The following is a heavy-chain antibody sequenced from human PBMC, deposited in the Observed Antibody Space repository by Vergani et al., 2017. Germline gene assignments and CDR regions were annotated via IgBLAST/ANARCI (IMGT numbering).Heavy chain of an antibody. CDR3: GRVADFYGLGSRLLDL. J-gene: IGHJ5*02. CDR2: MYHSGST. V-gene: IGHV4-4*02. D-gene: IGHD3-10*01. Sequence: QVQLQESGPGLVKPSGTLSLTCAVSGGSISSSNWWSWVRQPPGKELEWIGYMYHSGSTNYNPSLETRVTISGDTSKNQFSLKLNSVTAADTAVYYCGRVADFYGLGSRLLDLWGQGILVTVSS. CDR1: GGSISSSNW.